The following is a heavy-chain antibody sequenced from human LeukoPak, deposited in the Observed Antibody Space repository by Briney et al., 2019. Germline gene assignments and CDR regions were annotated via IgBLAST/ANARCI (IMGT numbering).Heavy chain of an antibody. V-gene: IGHV3-48*02. CDR3: ARVKGALPYFYY. CDR1: GFTFSTYS. D-gene: IGHD3-16*01. Sequence: PGGSLRLSCAASGFTFSTYSMSWVRQTPGKGLEWVSYIGSTIYYADSVKGRFTISRDNAKNSLYLQMNSLRDEDTAVYYCARVKGALPYFYYWGQGTLVTVSS. J-gene: IGHJ4*02. CDR2: IGSTI.